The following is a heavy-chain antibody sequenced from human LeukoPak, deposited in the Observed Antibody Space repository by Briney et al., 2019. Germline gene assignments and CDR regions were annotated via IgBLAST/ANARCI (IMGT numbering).Heavy chain of an antibody. V-gene: IGHV3-15*01. CDR1: GFTLKNAW. J-gene: IGHJ4*02. Sequence: GGSLRLSCVASGFTLKNAWMSWVRQAPGKGLEWVGRIRSKTDGGTTDYAAPVKGRFTISRDDSKNTLYLQMNSLKTEDTAVYFCATGTEQQWLSLDYSGQGTLVTVSS. CDR2: IRSKTDGGTT. CDR3: ATGTEQQWLSLDY. D-gene: IGHD6-19*01.